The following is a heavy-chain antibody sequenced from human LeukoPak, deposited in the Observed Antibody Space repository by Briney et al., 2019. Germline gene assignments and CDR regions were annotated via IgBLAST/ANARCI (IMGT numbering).Heavy chain of an antibody. J-gene: IGHJ4*02. V-gene: IGHV3-23*01. Sequence: PGGSLRLSCAASGFTFSSYWMSWVRQAPGKGLEWVSIISGSAGSTYYADSVKGRFTISRDNSKSTLCLQMNSLRAEDTAVYYCAKQLGYCSDGSCYFPYWGQGTLVTVSS. D-gene: IGHD2-15*01. CDR3: AKQLGYCSDGSCYFPY. CDR1: GFTFSSYW. CDR2: ISGSAGST.